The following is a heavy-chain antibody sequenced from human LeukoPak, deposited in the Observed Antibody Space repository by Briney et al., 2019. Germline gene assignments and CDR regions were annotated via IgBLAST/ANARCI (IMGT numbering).Heavy chain of an antibody. Sequence: GGSLRLSCAASGFTFSSYAMHWVRQAPGKGLEWVAVISYDGSNKYYADSVKGRFTISRDNSKNTLYLQMNSLRAEDMAVYYCARVLYPTGGAFDIWGQGTMVTVSS. D-gene: IGHD2-2*02. CDR1: GFTFSSYA. CDR2: ISYDGSNK. CDR3: ARVLYPTGGAFDI. V-gene: IGHV3-30*04. J-gene: IGHJ3*02.